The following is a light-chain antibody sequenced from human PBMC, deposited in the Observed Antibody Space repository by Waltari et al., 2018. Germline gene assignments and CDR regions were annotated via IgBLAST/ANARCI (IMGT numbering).Light chain of an antibody. CDR3: HQYNDGPPFN. V-gene: IGKV3-15*01. J-gene: IGKJ2*01. CDR1: QSVTTN. CDR2: GAT. Sequence: EIVMTQSPATLSVSPGERPILPCRASQSVTTNLAWYQQKPGQAPRLLIYGATTRATDIPARFSGSGSGTEFTLTISSLQSEDFAVYYCHQYNDGPPFNFGQGTKLEIK.